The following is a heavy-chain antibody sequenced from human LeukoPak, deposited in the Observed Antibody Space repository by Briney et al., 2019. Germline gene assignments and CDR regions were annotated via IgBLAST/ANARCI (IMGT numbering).Heavy chain of an antibody. Sequence: GASVKLSCKASGYTFTGYYMHWLRQAPGQGLEWMGRINPNSGGTNYAQKFQGRVTMTRDTSISTAYMELSRLRSDDTAVYYCVRVDIERNKDQMNSGAKGTRVTASS. D-gene: IGHD2/OR15-2a*01. CDR3: VRVDIERNKDQMNS. CDR2: INPNSGGT. CDR1: GYTFTGYY. V-gene: IGHV1-2*06. J-gene: IGHJ5*01.